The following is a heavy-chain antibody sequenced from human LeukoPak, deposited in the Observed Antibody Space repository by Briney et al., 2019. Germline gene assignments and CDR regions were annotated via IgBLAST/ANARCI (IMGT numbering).Heavy chain of an antibody. D-gene: IGHD3-10*01. CDR1: GFTFSSYE. V-gene: IGHV3-48*03. CDR2: ITSSGRTK. J-gene: IGHJ6*02. CDR3: ARVNQQYYYGSGIYRFYYYGMDV. Sequence: GGSLRLSCAASGFTFSSYEMNWVRQAPGKGLEWVSYITSSGRTKYYADSVKGRFTISRDNAKNSLYLQMNSLRAEDTALYYCARVNQQYYYGSGIYRFYYYGMDVWGQGTTVTVSS.